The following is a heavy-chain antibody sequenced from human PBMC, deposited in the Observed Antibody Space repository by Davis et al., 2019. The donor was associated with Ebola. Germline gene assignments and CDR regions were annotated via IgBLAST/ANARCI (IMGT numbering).Heavy chain of an antibody. V-gene: IGHV7-4-1*02. J-gene: IGHJ4*02. D-gene: IGHD3-10*01. CDR1: GYTFTSYA. CDR2: INTNTGNP. Sequence: AASVKVSCKASGYTFTSYAMNWVRQAPGQGLEWMGWINTNTGNPTYARGFTGRFVFSLDTSVSTAYLQISSLKAEDTAVYYCARVGLLWFGELWPFDYWGQGTLVTVSS. CDR3: ARVGLLWFGELWPFDY.